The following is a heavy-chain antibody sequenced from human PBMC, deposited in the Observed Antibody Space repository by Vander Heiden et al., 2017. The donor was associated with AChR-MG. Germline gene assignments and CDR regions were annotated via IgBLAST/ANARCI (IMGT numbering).Heavy chain of an antibody. Sequence: QVQLVQSGAEVKKPGASVKVSCKASGYTFTSYYMHWVRQAPGQGLEWMGIINPSGGRTSYAQKVQGRVTMTRDTSTSTVYMELSRMRSEDTAVYYCARPTLPPYDSSFKHWGQGTLVTVSS. CDR3: ARPTLPPYDSSFKH. V-gene: IGHV1-46*01. J-gene: IGHJ1*01. CDR1: GYTFTSYY. CDR2: INPSGGRT. D-gene: IGHD3-22*01.